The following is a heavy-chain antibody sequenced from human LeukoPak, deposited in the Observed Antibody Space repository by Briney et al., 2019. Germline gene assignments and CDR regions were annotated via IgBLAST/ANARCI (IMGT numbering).Heavy chain of an antibody. CDR1: GYTFTGYY. V-gene: IGHV1-2*02. CDR3: ASLPQSIAASPYFDD. Sequence: VASVKVSCEASGYTFTGYYMHWVRQAPGQGLEWMGWINPNSGGTNYAQKFQGRVTMTRDTSISTAYMELSRLRSDDTAVYYCASLPQSIAASPYFDDCGQGTLVTVSS. D-gene: IGHD6-6*01. CDR2: INPNSGGT. J-gene: IGHJ4*02.